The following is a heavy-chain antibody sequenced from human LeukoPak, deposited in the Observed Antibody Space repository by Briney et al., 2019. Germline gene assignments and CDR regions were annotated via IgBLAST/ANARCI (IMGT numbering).Heavy chain of an antibody. J-gene: IGHJ5*02. CDR2: ISSGGST. CDR1: EFTFSNYA. Sequence: GGSLRLSCAASEFTFSNYAMNWVRHAPGKGLEWVSGISSGGSTYYADSVKGRFTISRDNSKNTLYLQMNSLRAEDTAVYYCATGRLSASGFDPWGQGTLVTVSS. CDR3: ATGRLSASGFDP. D-gene: IGHD1-26*01. V-gene: IGHV3-23*01.